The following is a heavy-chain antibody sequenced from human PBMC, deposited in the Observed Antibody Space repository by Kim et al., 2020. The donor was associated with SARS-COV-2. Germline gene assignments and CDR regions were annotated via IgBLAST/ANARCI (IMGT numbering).Heavy chain of an antibody. CDR3: ARDDSSGPQGDYYYYGMDV. V-gene: IGHV1-18*01. CDR2: ISAYNGNT. D-gene: IGHD3-22*01. J-gene: IGHJ6*02. Sequence: ASVKVSCKASGYTFTSYGISWVRQAPGQGLEWMGWISAYNGNTNYAQKLQGRVTMTTDTSTSTAYMELRSLKSDDTAVYYCARDDSSGPQGDYYYYGMDVWGQGTTVTVSS. CDR1: GYTFTSYG.